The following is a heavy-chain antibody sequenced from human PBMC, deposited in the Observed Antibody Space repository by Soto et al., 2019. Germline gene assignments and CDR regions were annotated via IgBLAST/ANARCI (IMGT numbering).Heavy chain of an antibody. CDR2: FYNPGST. J-gene: IGHJ6*02. CDR3: ARMYNSGVYRPEGDYYCYGMDV. V-gene: IGHV4-4*07. D-gene: IGHD6-19*01. Sequence: QVQLQESGPGLVKPSETLSVTCSVSGDSISDYYWSWIRQPAGKGLEWIGRFYNPGSTQSNPSLKSRVTMSADSSKNKVSLGLKSVTAADTAIYYCARMYNSGVYRPEGDYYCYGMDVWGQGTTVTVSS. CDR1: GDSISDYY.